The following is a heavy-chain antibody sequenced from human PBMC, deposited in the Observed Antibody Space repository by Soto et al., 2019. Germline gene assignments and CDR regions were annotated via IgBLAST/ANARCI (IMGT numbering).Heavy chain of an antibody. CDR2: IDWDDGK. CDR3: ARIRSSGYHTKLYYYYYGMDV. CDR1: GFSLSTSGMC. D-gene: IGHD3-22*01. J-gene: IGHJ6*02. Sequence: SGPTLVNPTQTLTLTCTFSGFSLSTSGMCVSWIRQPPGKALEWLALIDWDDGKYYSTSLKTRLTISKDTSKNQVVLTMTNMDPVDTATYYCARIRSSGYHTKLYYYYYGMDVWGQGTTVTVSS. V-gene: IGHV2-70*01.